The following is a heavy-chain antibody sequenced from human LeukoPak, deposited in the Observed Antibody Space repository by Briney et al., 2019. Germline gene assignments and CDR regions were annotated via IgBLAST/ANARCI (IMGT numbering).Heavy chain of an antibody. J-gene: IGHJ1*01. D-gene: IGHD3-9*01. CDR1: GFTFSTYS. CDR2: ISSSSSYI. V-gene: IGHV3-21*04. Sequence: GGSLRLSCAASGFTFSTYSMNWVRQAPGKGLEWVSSISSSSSYIYYADSVKGRFTTSRDNAKNSLSLQMNSLRAEDTAVYYCARDGHYDILTGYFQDWGQGTLVTVSS. CDR3: ARDGHYDILTGYFQD.